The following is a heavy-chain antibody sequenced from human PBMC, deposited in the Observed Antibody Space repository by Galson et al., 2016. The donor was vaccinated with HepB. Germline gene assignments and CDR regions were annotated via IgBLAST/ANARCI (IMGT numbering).Heavy chain of an antibody. CDR1: GYTFSVYY. CDR3: ARGVVVTGKGTFDI. J-gene: IGHJ3*02. D-gene: IGHD2-21*02. V-gene: IGHV1-2*02. CDR2: IIHNSGGT. Sequence: SVKVSCKASGYTFSVYYIHWVRQAPGQGFEWMGWIIHNSGGTKYAQQLQGRVTMTRDTSIRTAYMELSGLRSDDTAVYYCARGVVVTGKGTFDICGQGTMVTVSS.